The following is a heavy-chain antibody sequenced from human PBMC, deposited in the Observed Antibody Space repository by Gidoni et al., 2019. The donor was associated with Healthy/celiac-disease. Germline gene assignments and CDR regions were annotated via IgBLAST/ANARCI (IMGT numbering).Heavy chain of an antibody. V-gene: IGHV4-34*01. CDR2: INHSGST. CDR1: GGSFSGYY. D-gene: IGHD3-10*01. CDR3: ARLLRNMVRGVNFDY. Sequence: QVQLQQWGAGLLKPSETLSLTCPVYGGSFSGYYWSWIRQPPGKGLEWIGEINHSGSTNYNPSLKSRVTISVDTSKNQFSLKLSSVTAADTAVYYCARLLRNMVRGVNFDYWGQGTLVTVSS. J-gene: IGHJ4*02.